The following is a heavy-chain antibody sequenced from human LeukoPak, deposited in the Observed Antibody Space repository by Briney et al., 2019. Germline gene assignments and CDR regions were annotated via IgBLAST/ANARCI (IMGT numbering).Heavy chain of an antibody. CDR1: GYTFTSYV. D-gene: IGHD3-10*01. Sequence: ASVKVSCKASGYTFTSYVINWVRQATGQGLEWMGWMNPNSGNTGYAQKFQGRVTMTRNTSISTAYMELSSLRSEDTAVYYCARGLRGVFYGSGISWFDPWGQGTLVTVSS. V-gene: IGHV1-8*01. CDR2: MNPNSGNT. J-gene: IGHJ5*02. CDR3: ARGLRGVFYGSGISWFDP.